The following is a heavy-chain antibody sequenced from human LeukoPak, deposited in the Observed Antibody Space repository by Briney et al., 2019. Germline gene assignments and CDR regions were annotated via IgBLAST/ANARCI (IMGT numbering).Heavy chain of an antibody. J-gene: IGHJ3*02. D-gene: IGHD3-16*02. CDR1: GYSFTNYW. Sequence: GESLKISCKGSGYSFTNYWIGWVRLMPGKGLERMGIIYPGDFDTRYSPSFQGQVTISADKSISTAYLQWSSLKASDTAIYYCAGRVTFGGTIVAAFDIWGQGTMVTVSS. CDR3: AGRVTFGGTIVAAFDI. V-gene: IGHV5-51*01. CDR2: IYPGDFDT.